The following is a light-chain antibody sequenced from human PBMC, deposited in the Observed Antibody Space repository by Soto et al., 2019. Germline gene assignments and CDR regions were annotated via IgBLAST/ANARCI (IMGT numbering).Light chain of an antibody. Sequence: EIVLTQSPATLSLSPGERATLSCRASQSVSNFLAWYQQKPGQAPRLLISDASNRATGIPGRVSGSGSGTDFSLTLSSLEPEDFAVYYCQQRSNWPWTFGQGTKVEIQ. V-gene: IGKV3-11*01. CDR3: QQRSNWPWT. CDR2: DAS. CDR1: QSVSNF. J-gene: IGKJ1*01.